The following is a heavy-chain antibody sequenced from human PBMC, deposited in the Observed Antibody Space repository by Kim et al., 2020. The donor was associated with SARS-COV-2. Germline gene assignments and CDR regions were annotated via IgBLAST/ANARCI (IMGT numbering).Heavy chain of an antibody. Sequence: SETLSLTCSVSGGAMSGYYWSWIRQAPGKGLEWIGYIYDSGLTKYSPSLRSRVTISVDMSKARFSLEMTSVTAADTAVYFCASEVTMVWDYHYGFDVGGQGTRVAVSS. V-gene: IGHV4-59*01. CDR3: ASEVTMVWDYHYGFDV. J-gene: IGHJ6*02. D-gene: IGHD3-10*01. CDR2: IYDSGLT. CDR1: GGAMSGYY.